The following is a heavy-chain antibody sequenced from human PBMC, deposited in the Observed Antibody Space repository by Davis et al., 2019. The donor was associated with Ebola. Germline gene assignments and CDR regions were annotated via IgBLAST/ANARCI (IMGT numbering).Heavy chain of an antibody. D-gene: IGHD1-26*01. CDR1: GYTFTSYY. J-gene: IGHJ4*02. V-gene: IGHV1-46*01. CDR2: INPSGGST. CDR3: ASLGGSYYWGRGYFDY. Sequence: ASVKVSCKASGYTFTSYYMHWVRQAPGQGLEWMGIINPSGGSTSYAQKFQGRVTMTRDTSTSTVYMELSSLRSEDAAVYYCASLGGSYYWGRGYFDYWGQGTLVTVSS.